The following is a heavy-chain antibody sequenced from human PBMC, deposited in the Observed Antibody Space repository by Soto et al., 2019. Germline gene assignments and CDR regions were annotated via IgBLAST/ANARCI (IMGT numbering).Heavy chain of an antibody. J-gene: IGHJ6*02. CDR1: GYTFSAYG. V-gene: IGHV1-18*01. Sequence: QIQLVQSGPEVTKPGASVKVSCQGTGYTFSAYGVSWVRQAPGQGLEWMGWISGYNGQTNYAQKFRGRVTFTTDTSTSTAYMEVRSLRSDDTAVYYCARDGRKQLWVEGLNAMDVWGQGTTVTV. D-gene: IGHD5-18*01. CDR2: ISGYNGQT. CDR3: ARDGRKQLWVEGLNAMDV.